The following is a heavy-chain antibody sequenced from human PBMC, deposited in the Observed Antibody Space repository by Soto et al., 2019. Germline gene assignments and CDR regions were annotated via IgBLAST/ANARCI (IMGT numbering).Heavy chain of an antibody. D-gene: IGHD5-18*01. J-gene: IGHJ4*02. CDR3: TTGKYSGMYYFDY. V-gene: IGHV3-15*07. CDR2: IKSKTDGGTT. CDR1: GFTFSNAW. Sequence: EVQLVESGGGLVKPGGSLRLSCAASGFTFSNAWMNWVRQAPGKGLEWVGRIKSKTDGGTTDYAAPVKGRFTISRDDSKNTLYLQMNSLKTEDTAVYYCTTGKYSGMYYFDYWGQGTLVTVSS.